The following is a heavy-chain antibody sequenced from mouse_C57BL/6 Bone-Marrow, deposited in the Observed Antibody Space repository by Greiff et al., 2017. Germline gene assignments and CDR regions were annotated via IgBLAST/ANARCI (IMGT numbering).Heavy chain of an antibody. CDR3: ARTPPYYRNWYFDV. CDR2: IDPATGTT. J-gene: IGHJ1*03. CDR1: GFNINNTY. D-gene: IGHD1-1*01. Sequence: VQLQQSVAELVRPGASVKLSCTASGFNINNTYMHWVHQRPEQGLEWIGRIDPATGTTKYAPQLQGKATLTADTSSNTAYLQLSSLASEDTAIYCCARTPPYYRNWYFDVWGTGTTVTVSS. V-gene: IGHV14-3*01.